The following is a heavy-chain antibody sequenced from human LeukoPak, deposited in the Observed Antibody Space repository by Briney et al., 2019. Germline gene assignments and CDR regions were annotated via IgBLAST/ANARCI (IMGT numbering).Heavy chain of an antibody. J-gene: IGHJ5*02. CDR3: ARDGGAVTTPRQAFRFDP. V-gene: IGHV3-30*03. CDR1: GFTFSSYG. D-gene: IGHD4-17*01. Sequence: GGSLRLSCAASGFTFSSYGMHWVRQAPGKGLEWVAVISYDGSNKYYADSVKGRFTISRDNSKNTLYLQMNSLRAEDTAVYYCARDGGAVTTPRQAFRFDPWGQGTLVTVSS. CDR2: ISYDGSNK.